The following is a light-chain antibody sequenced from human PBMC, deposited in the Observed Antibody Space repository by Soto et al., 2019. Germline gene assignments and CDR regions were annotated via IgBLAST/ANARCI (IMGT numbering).Light chain of an antibody. J-gene: IGKJ4*01. Sequence: EIVLTQSPATLSLSPGERATLSCRASQSVGSYLAWYQQKPGQAPRLLIYDASNRATGIPDRFSGSGSETDLTLTISSLEAEDFAVYYCQQRSNWHLTFGGGTKVEIK. CDR1: QSVGSY. V-gene: IGKV3D-11*02. CDR2: DAS. CDR3: QQRSNWHLT.